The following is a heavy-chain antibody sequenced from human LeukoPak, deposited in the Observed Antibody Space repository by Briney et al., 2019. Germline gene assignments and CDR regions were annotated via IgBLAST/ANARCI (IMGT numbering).Heavy chain of an antibody. CDR1: GGSISSSSYY. J-gene: IGHJ4*02. V-gene: IGHV4-39*07. CDR3: ARASIPYYYDSSGYFDY. CDR2: LYYSGST. D-gene: IGHD3-22*01. Sequence: SETLSLTCTVSGGSISSSSYYWGWIRQPPGKGLEWIGNLYYSGSTYYNPSLKSRVTISVDTSKNQFSLKLSSVTAADTAVYYCARASIPYYYDSSGYFDYWGQGTLVTVSS.